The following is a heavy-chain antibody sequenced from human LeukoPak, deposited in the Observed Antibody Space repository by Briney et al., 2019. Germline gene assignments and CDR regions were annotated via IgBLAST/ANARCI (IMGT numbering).Heavy chain of an antibody. V-gene: IGHV3-7*01. Sequence: GGSLRLSCAASGFTFSSYWMSWVRQAPGKGLEWVANIKQDGSEKYYVDSVKGRFTISRDNAKNSLYLQMNSLRAEDTAVYYCARVEASGYDYGAFDYWGQGTLVTVSS. D-gene: IGHD5-12*01. CDR2: IKQDGSEK. CDR3: ARVEASGYDYGAFDY. CDR1: GFTFSSYW. J-gene: IGHJ4*02.